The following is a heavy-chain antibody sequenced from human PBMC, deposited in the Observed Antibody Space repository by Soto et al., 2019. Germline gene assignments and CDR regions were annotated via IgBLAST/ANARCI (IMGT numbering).Heavy chain of an antibody. CDR3: YGDHRDLHSFPTRRSSDL. Sequence: SETRSLTYTGSGGSISRYYWSWFRQPPGKGLEWIGYLYYSGSTNYNPSLKSRVTISVDTSTNQFSLKLSSVTAADTSFFYCYGDHRDLHSFPTRRSSDL. D-gene: IGHD4-17*01. CDR2: LYYSGST. V-gene: IGHV4-59*08. CDR1: GGSISRYY. J-gene: IGHJ2*01.